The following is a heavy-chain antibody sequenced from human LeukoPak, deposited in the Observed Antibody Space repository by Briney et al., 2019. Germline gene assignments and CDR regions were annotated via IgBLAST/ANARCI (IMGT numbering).Heavy chain of an antibody. J-gene: IGHJ4*02. Sequence: KPSETLSLTCTVSGGSISSYYWSWIRQPPGKGLEWIGYIYYSGSTNYNPSLKSRVTISVDTSKNQFSLKLSSVTAADTAVYYCARGPNNYLFDYWGQGTLVTVSS. CDR1: GGSISSYY. CDR3: ARGPNNYLFDY. CDR2: IYYSGST. V-gene: IGHV4-59*08. D-gene: IGHD4-11*01.